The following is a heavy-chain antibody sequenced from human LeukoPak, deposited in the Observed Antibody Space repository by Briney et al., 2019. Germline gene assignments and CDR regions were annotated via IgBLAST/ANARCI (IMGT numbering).Heavy chain of an antibody. D-gene: IGHD3-16*02. CDR3: ARGSPRNLYCVWGSYRSGTDY. CDR2: ISYDGSNK. J-gene: IGHJ4*02. Sequence: GGSLRLSCAASGFTFSSYAMHWVRQAPGKGLEWVAVISYDGSNKYYADSVKGRFTISRDNSKNTLYLQMNSLRAEDTAVYYCARGSPRNLYCVWGSYRSGTDYWGQGTLVTVSS. CDR1: GFTFSSYA. V-gene: IGHV3-30-3*01.